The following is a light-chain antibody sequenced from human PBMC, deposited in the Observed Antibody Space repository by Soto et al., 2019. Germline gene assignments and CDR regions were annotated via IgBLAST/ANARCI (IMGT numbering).Light chain of an antibody. CDR2: WAS. V-gene: IGKV4-1*01. CDR3: QQYYSTPPIP. CDR1: QSVLYSSNNKNY. J-gene: IGKJ5*01. Sequence: DIVMTQSPDSLAVYLGERATINCKSSQSVLYSSNNKNYLAWYQQKPGQPPKLLIYWASTRVSGVPDRFSGSGSGTDFTLTISSLQAEDGAVYYCQQYYSTPPIPFGQGTRLEIK.